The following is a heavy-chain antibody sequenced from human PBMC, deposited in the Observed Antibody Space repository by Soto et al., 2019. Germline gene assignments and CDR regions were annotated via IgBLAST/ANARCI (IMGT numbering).Heavy chain of an antibody. CDR2: ISGSGSYI. CDR3: AKTNYHGSGSYYNPPFYYYGMDV. J-gene: IGHJ6*02. CDR1: GFTVSSNY. V-gene: IGHV3-21*01. D-gene: IGHD3-10*01. Sequence: PGGSLRLCCAASGFTVSSNYMNWVRQAPGKGLEWVSSISGSGSYIYYADSVKGRFTISRDNAKNSLYLQMNSLRAEDTAVYYCAKTNYHGSGSYYNPPFYYYGMDVWGQGTTVPVSS.